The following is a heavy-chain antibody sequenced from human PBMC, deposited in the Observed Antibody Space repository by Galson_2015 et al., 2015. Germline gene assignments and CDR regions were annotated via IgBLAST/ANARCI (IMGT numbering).Heavy chain of an antibody. CDR2: ISSNGGST. V-gene: IGHV3-64*02. D-gene: IGHD3-16*01. CDR3: ARGRGLGYFDF. CDR1: GFTFSSYA. Sequence: SLRLSCEASGFTFSSYAMHWVRQAPGQGLEYVSAISSNGGSTYYADSVKGRFTISRDNSKNTLYLQMGSLRAEDMAVYYCARGRGLGYFDFWGQGTLVTVSS. J-gene: IGHJ4*02.